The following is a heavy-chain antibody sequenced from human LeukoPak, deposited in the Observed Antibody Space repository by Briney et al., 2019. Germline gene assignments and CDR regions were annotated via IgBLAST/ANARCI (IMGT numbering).Heavy chain of an antibody. Sequence: GASVKVSCKASGYTFTSYGISWVRHAPGQGLEWMGWISAYNGNTNYAQKLQGRVTMTTDTSTSTAYMELRSLRSDDTAVYYCARRQNYYGSGSYPLGMDVWGQGTTVTVSS. CDR3: ARRQNYYGSGSYPLGMDV. J-gene: IGHJ6*02. D-gene: IGHD3-10*01. CDR1: GYTFTSYG. V-gene: IGHV1-18*01. CDR2: ISAYNGNT.